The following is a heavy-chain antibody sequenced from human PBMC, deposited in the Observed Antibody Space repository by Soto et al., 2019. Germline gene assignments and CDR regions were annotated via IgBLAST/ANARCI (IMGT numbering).Heavy chain of an antibody. D-gene: IGHD6-19*01. J-gene: IGHJ4*02. CDR1: GGTFSSYT. V-gene: IGHV1-69*02. CDR2: IIPILGIA. Sequence: QVQLVQSGAEVKKPGSSVKVSCKASGGTFSSYTISWVRQAPGQGLEWMGRIIPILGIANYAQKFQGRVTITADKSTSTAYMELSSLRSEDTAVYYCARWGGGTSIAVAGKVGDYWGQGTLVTVSS. CDR3: ARWGGGTSIAVAGKVGDY.